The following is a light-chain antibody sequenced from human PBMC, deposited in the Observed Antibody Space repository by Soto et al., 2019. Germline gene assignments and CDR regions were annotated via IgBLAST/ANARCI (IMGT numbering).Light chain of an antibody. V-gene: IGKV3-20*01. J-gene: IGKJ5*01. CDR3: QQYASSPIT. CDR2: DAS. Sequence: EIVLTQSPGPLSLSPGERAALSCRASQSVGNNYLAWYQQKRGQAPRLLIYDASTRATGIPDRFSGSGSGTDFTLTISRLEPEDFADFYCQQYASSPITFGQGTRREIK. CDR1: QSVGNNY.